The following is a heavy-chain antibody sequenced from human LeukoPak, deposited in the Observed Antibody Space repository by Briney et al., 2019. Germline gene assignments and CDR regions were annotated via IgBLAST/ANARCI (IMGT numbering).Heavy chain of an antibody. D-gene: IGHD6-13*01. J-gene: IGHJ5*02. CDR1: GFTFSSYA. V-gene: IGHV3-23*01. Sequence: PGGSLRLSCAASGFTFSSYAMSWVRQAPGKGLEWVSAISGSGGSTYYADSVKGRFTISRDNSKNTLYLQMNSLRAEDTAVYYCAKDTPRYSSSWYDFNWLDPWGQGTLVTVSS. CDR2: ISGSGGST. CDR3: AKDTPRYSSSWYDFNWLDP.